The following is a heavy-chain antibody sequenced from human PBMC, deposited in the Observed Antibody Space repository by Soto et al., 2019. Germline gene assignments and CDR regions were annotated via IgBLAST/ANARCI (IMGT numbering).Heavy chain of an antibody. CDR1: GFTFSNYA. V-gene: IGHV3-30*18. CDR3: AKHLSSVFGMPWYGMDV. Sequence: QVQLVESGGGVVQPGTSLRLSCEASGFTFSNYAMHWVRQPPGKGLEWVALISYGGTNTYYADSVRGRFTISRDNSKNTLYLQMNSLRAEDTAVYYCAKHLSSVFGMPWYGMDVWGQGTTVTVSS. J-gene: IGHJ6*02. D-gene: IGHD3-3*01. CDR2: ISYGGTNT.